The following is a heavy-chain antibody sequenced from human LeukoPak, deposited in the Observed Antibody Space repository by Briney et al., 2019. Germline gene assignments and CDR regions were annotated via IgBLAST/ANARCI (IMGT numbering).Heavy chain of an antibody. V-gene: IGHV4-34*01. CDR3: ARKDRGYSYGNSD. CDR2: INHSGST. Sequence: SETLSLTCAVYGGSFSGYYWSWIRQPPGKGLEWIGEINHSGSTNYNPSLKSRVTISVDTSKNQFSLKLSSVTAADTAVYYRARKDRGYSYGNSDWGQGTLVTVSS. D-gene: IGHD5-18*01. CDR1: GGSFSGYY. J-gene: IGHJ4*02.